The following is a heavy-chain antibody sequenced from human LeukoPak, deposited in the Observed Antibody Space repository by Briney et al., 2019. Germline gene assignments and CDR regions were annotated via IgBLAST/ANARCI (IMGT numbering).Heavy chain of an antibody. Sequence: SETLSLTCSVSGGSITGYYWTWIRQPPGKGLEWIGYIYYSGSTNYNPSLKSRVTISVDTSNNQFSLTLSSATAADTAVYFCARGLPGYSGGDDAFDVWGQGTLVTVS. J-gene: IGHJ3*01. CDR3: ARGLPGYSGGDDAFDV. CDR1: GGSITGYY. D-gene: IGHD6-19*01. CDR2: IYYSGST. V-gene: IGHV4-59*01.